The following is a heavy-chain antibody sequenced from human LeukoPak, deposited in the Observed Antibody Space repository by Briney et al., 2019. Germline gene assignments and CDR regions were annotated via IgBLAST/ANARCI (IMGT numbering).Heavy chain of an antibody. Sequence: SVKVSCKASGGTFSSYAISWVRQALGQGLEWMGGIIPIFGTANYAQKFQGRVTITADESTSTAYMELSSLRSEDTAVYYCARGDYYGSGSYPPPYWGQGTLVTVSS. V-gene: IGHV1-69*13. CDR1: GGTFSSYA. CDR2: IIPIFGTA. CDR3: ARGDYYGSGSYPPPY. J-gene: IGHJ4*02. D-gene: IGHD3-10*01.